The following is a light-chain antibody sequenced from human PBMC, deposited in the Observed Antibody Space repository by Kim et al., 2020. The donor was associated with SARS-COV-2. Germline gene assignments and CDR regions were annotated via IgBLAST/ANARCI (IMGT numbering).Light chain of an antibody. V-gene: IGKV1-33*01. CDR3: QQYDNLPPLT. CDR2: DAS. J-gene: IGKJ4*01. CDR1: QEISNY. Sequence: DIQMTQSPSSLSASVGDRVTITCQASQEISNYLNWYQQKPGKAPKLLIYDASNLETGVPSRFSGSGSGTDFTFTISSLQPEDIATYYCQQYDNLPPLTFGGGTKVDIK.